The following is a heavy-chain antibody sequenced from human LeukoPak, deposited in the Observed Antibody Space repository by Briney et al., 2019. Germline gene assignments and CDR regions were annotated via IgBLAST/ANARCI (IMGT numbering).Heavy chain of an antibody. CDR2: MFYSGTT. Sequence: PSHSLSLTRTVSGGSISTPSHYWAWIRQSPGNGLEWIGRMFYSGTTYYSPSLKCRFTLSVDMSKSQFSLTLTSLTAADTGVYYCARRSTVVPDTLPLNAFDVRGLGARVTVSS. CDR1: GGSISTPSHY. J-gene: IGHJ3*01. V-gene: IGHV4-39*01. D-gene: IGHD2-2*01. CDR3: ARRSTVVPDTLPLNAFDV.